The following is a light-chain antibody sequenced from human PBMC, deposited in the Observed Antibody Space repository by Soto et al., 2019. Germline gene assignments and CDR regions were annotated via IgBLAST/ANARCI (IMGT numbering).Light chain of an antibody. CDR1: SSDVGAYDL. CDR3: SSYTSSSTRV. Sequence: QSALTQPASVSRSPGQSITISCTGTSSDVGAYDLVSWYQQHPDKAPKLMIYEVSNRPSGVSNRFSGSKSVNTATLTISGLQAEDEADYYCSSYTSSSTRVFGTGTKLTVL. CDR2: EVS. V-gene: IGLV2-14*03. J-gene: IGLJ1*01.